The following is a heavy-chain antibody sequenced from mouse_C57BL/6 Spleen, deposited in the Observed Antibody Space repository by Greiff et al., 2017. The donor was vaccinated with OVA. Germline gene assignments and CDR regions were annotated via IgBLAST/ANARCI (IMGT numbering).Heavy chain of an antibody. Sequence: VQLQQSGPELVKPGASVKISCKASGYSFTDYNMNWVKQSNGKSLEWIGVINPNYGTTSYNQKFKGKATLTVDQSSSTAYMQLNSLTSEDSAVYYCTSGYYYGSSFAWFAYWGQGTLVTVSA. CDR1: GYSFTDYN. CDR3: TSGYYYGSSFAWFAY. J-gene: IGHJ3*01. D-gene: IGHD1-1*01. V-gene: IGHV1-39*01. CDR2: INPNYGTT.